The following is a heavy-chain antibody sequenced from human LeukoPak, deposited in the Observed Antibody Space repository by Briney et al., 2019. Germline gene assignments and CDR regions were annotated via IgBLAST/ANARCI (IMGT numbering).Heavy chain of an antibody. V-gene: IGHV4-39*01. CDR1: GGSISSSSYY. CDR2: IYYSGST. Sequence: SETLSLTCTVSGGSISSSSYYWGWIPQPPGKGLEWIGSIYYSGSTYYNPSLKSRVTISVDTSKNQFSLKLSSVTAADTAVYCCASFEWLRYYFDYWGQGTLVTVSS. D-gene: IGHD5-12*01. J-gene: IGHJ4*02. CDR3: ASFEWLRYYFDY.